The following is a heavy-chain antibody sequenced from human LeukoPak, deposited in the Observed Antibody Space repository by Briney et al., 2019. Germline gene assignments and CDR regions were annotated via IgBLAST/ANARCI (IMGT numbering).Heavy chain of an antibody. D-gene: IGHD3/OR15-3a*01. CDR2: IKQDGSEK. J-gene: IGHJ4*02. CDR1: GFTFSSYR. Sequence: GGSLRLSCAASGFTFSSYRMSWVRQAPGKGLEWVANIKQDGSEKYYVDSVKGRFTISRDNAKNSLYLQMNSLRAEDTAVYYCAREGPTGYYTLDYWGQGTLVTVSS. V-gene: IGHV3-7*01. CDR3: AREGPTGYYTLDY.